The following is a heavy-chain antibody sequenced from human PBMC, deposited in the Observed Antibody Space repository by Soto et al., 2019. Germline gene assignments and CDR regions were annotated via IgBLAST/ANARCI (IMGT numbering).Heavy chain of an antibody. CDR2: MYDSRST. D-gene: IGHD5-12*01. CDR1: GGSIISYS. V-gene: IGHV4-59*01. CDR3: ARDMRATILLVGHTNWFDP. Sequence: SETLSLTCSVSGGSIISYSWTWSLQPPGEGLECIGYMYDSRSTNYNPSLKSRATISVDTSKNHFSLKLSSVTAADTAVYYCARDMRATILLVGHTNWFDPWGQGILVTVSS. J-gene: IGHJ5*02.